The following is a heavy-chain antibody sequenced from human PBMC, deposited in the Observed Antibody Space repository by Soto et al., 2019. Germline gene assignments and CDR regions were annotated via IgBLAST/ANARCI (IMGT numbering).Heavy chain of an antibody. CDR1: GFTFSNYS. CDR3: ARFFVQAGSNCGWHWSFHY. J-gene: IGHJ4*02. Sequence: EVQLLESGGGLVQPGRSLRLSCAASGFTFSNYSMSWVRQAPGQGLDWVSAISGSGGTTYYADSVKGRFTISRDNSKNTLFMPRNSLRAADEAVNYCARFFVQAGSNCGWHWSFHYWGQGTLVTVSS. V-gene: IGHV3-23*01. D-gene: IGHD2-8*02. CDR2: ISGSGGTT.